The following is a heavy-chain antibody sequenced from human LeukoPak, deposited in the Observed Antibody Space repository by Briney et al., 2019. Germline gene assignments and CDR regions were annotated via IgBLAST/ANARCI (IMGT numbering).Heavy chain of an antibody. CDR2: IYPGDSDT. V-gene: IGHV5-51*01. Sequence: PGESLKISCKCSGYSFTSYWIGWVRQMPGKGLEWMGIIYPGDSDTRYSPSFQGQVTISADKSISTAYLQWSSLKASDSAMYYCGRIPAAGSLKGSFDIWGQGTMVTVSS. CDR3: GRIPAAGSLKGSFDI. J-gene: IGHJ3*02. CDR1: GYSFTSYW. D-gene: IGHD6-13*01.